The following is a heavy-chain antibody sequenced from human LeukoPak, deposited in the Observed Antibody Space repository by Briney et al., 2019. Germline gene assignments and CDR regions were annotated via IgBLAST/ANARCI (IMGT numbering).Heavy chain of an antibody. J-gene: IGHJ6*02. CDR2: IYYSGST. CDR3: ARGLIVPAAKNGMDV. V-gene: IGHV4-31*03. Sequence: SETLSLTCTVSGGSISSGGYYWSWIRQHPGKGLEWIGYIYYSGSTYYNPSLKSRVTISVDTSKNQFSLKLSSVTAADTAVYYCARGLIVPAAKNGMDVWGQGTTVIVSS. D-gene: IGHD2-2*01. CDR1: GGSISSGGYY.